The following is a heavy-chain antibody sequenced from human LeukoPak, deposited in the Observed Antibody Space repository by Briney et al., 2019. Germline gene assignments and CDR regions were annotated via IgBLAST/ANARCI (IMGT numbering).Heavy chain of an antibody. CDR1: GYTFSGYY. CDR2: INPNSGDT. CDR3: ARDLAGQYCSSTTYCTFIRDTYFDY. J-gene: IGHJ4*02. V-gene: IGHV1-2*02. D-gene: IGHD2-2*02. Sequence: ASVKVSCKASGYTFSGYYMHWMRQAPGQGLEWMGWINPNSGDTNYAQKFQGRVTMTRDTSITTAYMELSSLRSDDTAAYYCARDLAGQYCSSTTYCTFIRDTYFDYWGQGTLVTVSS.